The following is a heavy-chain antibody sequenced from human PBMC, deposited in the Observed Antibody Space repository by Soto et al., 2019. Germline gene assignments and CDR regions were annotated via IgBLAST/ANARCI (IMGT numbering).Heavy chain of an antibody. CDR2: TYYRSKWYN. V-gene: IGHV6-1*01. Sequence: QTLSLTCAISGYSVASNSAAWNLIRQSPSRGLEWLGRTYYRSKWYNDYAVSVKSRITINPDTSKNQFSLQLNSVTPEDTAVYYCARTNDAFDIWGQGTMVTVSS. J-gene: IGHJ3*02. CDR3: ARTNDAFDI. CDR1: GYSVASNSAA.